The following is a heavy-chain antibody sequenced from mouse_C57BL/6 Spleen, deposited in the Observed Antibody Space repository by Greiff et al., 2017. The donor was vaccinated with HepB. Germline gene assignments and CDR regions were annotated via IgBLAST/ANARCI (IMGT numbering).Heavy chain of an antibody. CDR3: ARHGLIGSSPYWYFDV. V-gene: IGHV1-62-2*01. D-gene: IGHD1-1*01. CDR1: GYTFTEYT. J-gene: IGHJ1*03. CDR2: FYPGSGSI. Sequence: QVQLKESGAELVKPGASVKLSCKASGYTFTEYTIHWVKQRSGQGLEWIGWFYPGSGSIKYNEKFKDKATLTADKSSSTVYMELSRLTSEDSAVYFCARHGLIGSSPYWYFDVWGTGTTVTVSS.